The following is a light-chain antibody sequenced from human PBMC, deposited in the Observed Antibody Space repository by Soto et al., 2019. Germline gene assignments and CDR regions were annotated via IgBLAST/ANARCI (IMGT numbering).Light chain of an antibody. V-gene: IGKV1-33*01. Sequence: DIQMTQSPSSLSASVGDRVTITCQASQDISNYLNWYQQKPGKAPKLLIYDASNLETGVPSRFSGSGSGTEFSFSISRLHPGGFATYYCQHYYNSPRTFGQGNKLEIK. J-gene: IGKJ2*01. CDR1: QDISNY. CDR2: DAS. CDR3: QHYYNSPRT.